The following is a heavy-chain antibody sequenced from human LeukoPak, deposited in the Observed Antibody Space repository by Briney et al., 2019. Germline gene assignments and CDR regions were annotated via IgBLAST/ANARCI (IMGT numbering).Heavy chain of an antibody. CDR3: ASLPSSPILTGYYLDY. D-gene: IGHD3-9*01. J-gene: IGHJ4*02. CDR2: ISGSGGST. CDR1: GFTFSSYA. V-gene: IGHV3-23*01. Sequence: GGSLRLSCAASGFTFSSYAMSWVRQAPGKGLEWVSAISGSGGSTYYADSVKGRFTISRGNSKNTLYLQMNSLRAEDTAVYYCASLPSSPILTGYYLDYWGQGTLVTVSS.